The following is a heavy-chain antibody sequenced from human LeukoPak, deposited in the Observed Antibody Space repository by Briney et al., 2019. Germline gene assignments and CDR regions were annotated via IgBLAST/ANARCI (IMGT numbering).Heavy chain of an antibody. Sequence: PGGSLRLSCAASGFDCSAYEMNWVRQAPGKGLEWVAYFAGSDTTTYYADSVKGRFIISRDNARNSLYLQMNSLRAEDTALYYCTTLGYHLDSWGQGTLVTVSS. CDR1: GFDCSAYE. D-gene: IGHD3-22*01. V-gene: IGHV3-48*03. J-gene: IGHJ4*02. CDR2: FAGSDTTT. CDR3: TTLGYHLDS.